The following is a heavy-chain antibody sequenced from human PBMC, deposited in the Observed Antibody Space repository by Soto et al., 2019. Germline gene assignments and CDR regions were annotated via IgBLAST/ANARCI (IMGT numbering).Heavy chain of an antibody. Sequence: QVQLVQSGAEVKKPGASVKVSCKASGYSFTGYYMHWVRQAPGQGLEWMGWINPNSGGTNYAQKFQGWVTMTTDTSISTAYMELSRLRSDDTAVYYCARDRGSSWYRDAFDIWGQGTMVTVSS. D-gene: IGHD6-13*01. CDR2: INPNSGGT. V-gene: IGHV1-2*04. CDR3: ARDRGSSWYRDAFDI. CDR1: GYSFTGYY. J-gene: IGHJ3*02.